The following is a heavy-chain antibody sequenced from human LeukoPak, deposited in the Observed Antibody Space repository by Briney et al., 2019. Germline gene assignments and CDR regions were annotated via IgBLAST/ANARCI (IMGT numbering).Heavy chain of an antibody. D-gene: IGHD3-22*01. Sequence: PGGSLRLPCAASGFTFSDYYMSWIRQAPGKGLEWVAFIRYDGSNKYYADSVKGRFTISRDNSKNTLYLQMNSLGAEDTAVYYCAKLHRTHGPNYYDSSGYRNYFDYWGQGTLVTVSS. V-gene: IGHV3-30*02. CDR1: GFTFSDYY. J-gene: IGHJ4*02. CDR3: AKLHRTHGPNYYDSSGYRNYFDY. CDR2: IRYDGSNK.